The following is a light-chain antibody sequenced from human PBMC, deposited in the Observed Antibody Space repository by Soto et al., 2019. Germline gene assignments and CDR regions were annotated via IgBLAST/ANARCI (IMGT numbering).Light chain of an antibody. J-gene: IGKJ1*01. CDR1: QSVRNF. Sequence: EIVLTQSPATLSLSPGERATLSCRASQSVRNFLAWYQQKPGQAPRLLISDASNRATGIPGRFSGSGAGTDFSLTISSLEPEDFAVYYCQQRSNWPWTFGQGTKVEIK. CDR2: DAS. CDR3: QQRSNWPWT. V-gene: IGKV3-11*01.